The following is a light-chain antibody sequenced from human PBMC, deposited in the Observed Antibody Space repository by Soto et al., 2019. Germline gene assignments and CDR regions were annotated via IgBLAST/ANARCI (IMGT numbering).Light chain of an antibody. CDR3: QQYEILSI. CDR1: QDIRTH. J-gene: IGKJ4*01. V-gene: IGKV1-33*01. Sequence: DIQKTQSPSSLSASVGDRVTITCQASQDIRTHLNWFQQKPGKAPKLLIYGASYLEIGVPSRFSGGGSGTDFTLSISSLQPEDSATYYCQQYEILSIFGGGTKVEIK. CDR2: GAS.